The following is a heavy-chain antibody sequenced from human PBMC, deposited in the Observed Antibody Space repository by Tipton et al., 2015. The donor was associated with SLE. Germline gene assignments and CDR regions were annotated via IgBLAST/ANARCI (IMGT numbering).Heavy chain of an antibody. J-gene: IGHJ4*02. D-gene: IGHD6-19*01. CDR1: GGSFSGYY. CDR2: INHSGST. Sequence: LRLSCAVYGGSFSGYYWSWIRQPPGKGLEWIGEINHSGSTNYNPSLKSRVTISVDTPKNQFSLKLSSVTAADTAVYYCAGDRGGWFNWGQGPLVTVSS. V-gene: IGHV4-34*01. CDR3: AGDRGGWFN.